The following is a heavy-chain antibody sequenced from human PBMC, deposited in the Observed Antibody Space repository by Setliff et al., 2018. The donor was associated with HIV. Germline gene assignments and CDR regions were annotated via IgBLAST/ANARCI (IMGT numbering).Heavy chain of an antibody. CDR1: GYTFTAYD. V-gene: IGHV1-2*06. D-gene: IGHD2-8*01. J-gene: IGHJ3*02. CDR3: ATKVYCTNGVCLDAFDI. CDR2: INPNSGGT. Sequence: SCPASGYTFTAYDMHWVRQAPGQGLEWMGRINPNSGGTNYAQKFQGRVTMTRDTSISTVYMELSRLRSDDTAVYYGATKVYCTNGVCLDAFDIWGQGTKVTVS.